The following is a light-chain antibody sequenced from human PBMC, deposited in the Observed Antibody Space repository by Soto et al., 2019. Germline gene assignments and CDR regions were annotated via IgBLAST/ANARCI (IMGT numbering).Light chain of an antibody. CDR1: SSDVGIYNY. CDR2: EVT. V-gene: IGLV2-14*01. Sequence: QSVLTQPASVSGSPGQSIAISCTGSSSDVGIYNYVSWYQQHPGKVPKLIIYEVTNRPSGVSNRFSGSKSGNTASLTISGLQAEDEAPYYCTSYTTSSTRVFGTATAVTVL. J-gene: IGLJ1*01. CDR3: TSYTTSSTRV.